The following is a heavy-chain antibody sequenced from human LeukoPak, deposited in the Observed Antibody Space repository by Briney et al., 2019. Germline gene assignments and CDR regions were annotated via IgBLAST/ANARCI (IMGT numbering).Heavy chain of an antibody. CDR1: GFTFSGYG. CDR3: AKEGGQLVGNWFDP. Sequence: PGGSLRLSCAASGFTFSGYGMHWVRQAPGKGLEWVAVISYDGSNKYYADSVKGRFTISRDNSKNTLYLQMNSLRAEDTAVYYCAKEGGQLVGNWFDPWGQGTLVTVSS. D-gene: IGHD6-6*01. J-gene: IGHJ5*02. V-gene: IGHV3-30*18. CDR2: ISYDGSNK.